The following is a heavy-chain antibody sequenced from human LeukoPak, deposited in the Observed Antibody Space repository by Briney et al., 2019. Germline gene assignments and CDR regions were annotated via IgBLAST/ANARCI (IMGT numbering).Heavy chain of an antibody. Sequence: SETLSLTCDVSGGSLNDYYWSWIRQPAGKGLEWTGRIYSRGNTNYNPSLKSRVTMSVDTSKNQISLKLDSVTAADTAVYYCAKGYTYGFFSWFDPWGQGILVTVSS. D-gene: IGHD5-12*01. V-gene: IGHV4-4*07. CDR2: IYSRGNT. CDR3: AKGYTYGFFSWFDP. J-gene: IGHJ5*02. CDR1: GGSLNDYY.